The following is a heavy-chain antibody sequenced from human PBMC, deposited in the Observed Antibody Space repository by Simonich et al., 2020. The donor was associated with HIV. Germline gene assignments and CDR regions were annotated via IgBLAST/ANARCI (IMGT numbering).Heavy chain of an antibody. J-gene: IGHJ6*03. D-gene: IGHD4-17*01. CDR2: IFYSGST. Sequence: QLQLQESGPGLVKPSETLSLTCTVSGGSISSSSYYWGWIRHPPGKGLAGIGSIFYSGSTYHNPSLKSRVTISVDTSKNQFSLKLSSVTAADTAVYYCARRSTTVTSWGYYYYYMDVWGKGTTVTVSS. CDR3: ARRSTTVTSWGYYYYYMDV. CDR1: GGSISSSSYY. V-gene: IGHV4-39*01.